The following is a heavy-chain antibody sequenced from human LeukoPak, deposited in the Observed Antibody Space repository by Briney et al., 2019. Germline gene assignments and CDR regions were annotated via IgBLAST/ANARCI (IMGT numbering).Heavy chain of an antibody. J-gene: IGHJ3*02. D-gene: IGHD4-17*01. CDR2: INRDGRST. V-gene: IGHV3-74*01. Sequence: GGSLRLSCAASGFTFSTYWMHWVHQAPGKGLVWVSRINRDGRSTTYADSVKGRFTISRDNAKNTVYLQMNSLSAEDTAMYYCTFSSYGDHVGVDAFDIWGQGTMVTVSS. CDR3: TFSSYGDHVGVDAFDI. CDR1: GFTFSTYW.